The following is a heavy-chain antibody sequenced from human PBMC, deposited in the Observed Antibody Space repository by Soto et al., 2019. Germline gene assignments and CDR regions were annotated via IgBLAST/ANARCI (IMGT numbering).Heavy chain of an antibody. CDR3: ARGRYSYGEYYFDY. CDR2: INSDGSST. Sequence: EVQLVASGGGLVQPGGSLRLSCAASGFTFSSYWMHWVRQAPGKGLVWVSRINSDGSSTSYADSVKGRFTISRDNAKNTLYLQMNSLRAEDTAVYYCARGRYSYGEYYFDYWGQGTLVTVSS. J-gene: IGHJ4*02. D-gene: IGHD5-18*01. V-gene: IGHV3-74*01. CDR1: GFTFSSYW.